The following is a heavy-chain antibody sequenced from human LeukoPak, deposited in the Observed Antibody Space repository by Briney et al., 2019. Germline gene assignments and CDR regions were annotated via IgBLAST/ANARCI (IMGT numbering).Heavy chain of an antibody. CDR3: ARALSSGYYYRTPQVDY. CDR2: ISSSGSTI. J-gene: IGHJ4*02. Sequence: PGGSLRLSCAASGFTFSDYYMSWIRQAPGKGLEWVSYISSSGSTIYYADSVKGRFTISRDNAKNSLYLQMNSLRAEDTAVYYCARALSSGYYYRTPQVDYWAREPWSPSPQ. CDR1: GFTFSDYY. V-gene: IGHV3-11*01. D-gene: IGHD3-22*01.